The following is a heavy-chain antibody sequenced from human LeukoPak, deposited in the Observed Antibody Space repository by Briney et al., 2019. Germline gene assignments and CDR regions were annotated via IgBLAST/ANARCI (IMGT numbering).Heavy chain of an antibody. CDR3: ATKQWLAPPPDS. J-gene: IGHJ6*02. D-gene: IGHD6-19*01. V-gene: IGHV3-74*01. CDR1: GFTFSKYW. Sequence: GGSLRLSCAASGFTFSKYWMLWVRQAPGKGLESVSRINTDGTVTTYADSVKGRFTVSRDNADNTMFLQMNSVRDEDTAVYYCATKQWLAPPPDSWGQGTTVTVSS. CDR2: INTDGTVT.